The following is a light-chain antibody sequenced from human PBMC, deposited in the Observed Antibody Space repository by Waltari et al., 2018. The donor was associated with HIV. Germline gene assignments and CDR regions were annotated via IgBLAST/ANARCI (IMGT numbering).Light chain of an antibody. CDR2: GAP. CDR3: QQVNSYPLT. V-gene: IGKV1-9*01. Sequence: DIQLTQSPPFLSASPGDRVSIACRANQTISTYLAWYQQKPGKAPKLLLYGAPILQTGVPSRFTGRGSGTEFHLTITSLQPEDFATYYCQQVNSYPLTFGRGTKVEVK. J-gene: IGKJ4*01. CDR1: QTISTY.